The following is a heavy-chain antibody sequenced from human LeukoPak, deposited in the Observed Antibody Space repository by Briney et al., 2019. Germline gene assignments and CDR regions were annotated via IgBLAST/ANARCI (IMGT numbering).Heavy chain of an antibody. Sequence: GESLKISCKGSGYSFTSYWIGWVRQMPGKDLEWMGIIYPGDSDTRYSPSFQGQVTISADKSISTAYLQWSSLKASDTAMYYCARSGWQQLVRRGMEVDYWGQGTLVTVSS. V-gene: IGHV5-51*01. CDR1: GYSFTSYW. J-gene: IGHJ4*02. CDR3: ARSGWQQLVRRGMEVDY. D-gene: IGHD6-13*01. CDR2: IYPGDSDT.